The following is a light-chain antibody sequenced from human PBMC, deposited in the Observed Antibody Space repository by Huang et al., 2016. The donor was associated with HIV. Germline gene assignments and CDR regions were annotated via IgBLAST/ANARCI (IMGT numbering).Light chain of an antibody. J-gene: IGKJ4*01. CDR2: DAF. CDR1: QSVGNY. V-gene: IGKV3-11*01. Sequence: EIVLTQSPATLSLSPGERATLSCRASQSVGNYFAWYQQKSGQAPRLLIYDAFIRATGIPPRFSGSGSGTDFTLTINSLEPEDFAVYYCQQRRNWPPTTFGGGTKVEIK. CDR3: QQRRNWPPTT.